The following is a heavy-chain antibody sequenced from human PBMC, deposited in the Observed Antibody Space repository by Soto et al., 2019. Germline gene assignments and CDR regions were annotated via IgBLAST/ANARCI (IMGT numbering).Heavy chain of an antibody. J-gene: IGHJ4*02. CDR2: IYYSGST. D-gene: IGHD6-19*01. CDR3: ARKYSSGWYWSL. CDR1: GGSISSGGYY. V-gene: IGHV4-31*02. Sequence: SLTCTVSGGSISSGGYYWSWIRQHPGKGLEWIGYIYYSGSTYYNPSLKSRVTISVDTSKNQFSLKLSSVTAADTAVYYCARKYSSGWYWSLWGQGTLVTVSS.